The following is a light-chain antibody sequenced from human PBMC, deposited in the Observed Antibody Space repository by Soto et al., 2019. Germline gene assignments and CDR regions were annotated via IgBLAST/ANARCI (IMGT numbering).Light chain of an antibody. CDR2: GAS. Sequence: EILMTQSPVTLSVSPGERATLSCRASQSVSSNLAWYQQKPGQAPRLLIYGASTRATGIPARLSGSGSGTEFTLTISSLQSEDFAVYYCQQYNNWPPITFGQGTRLEIK. CDR3: QQYNNWPPIT. V-gene: IGKV3-15*01. J-gene: IGKJ5*01. CDR1: QSVSSN.